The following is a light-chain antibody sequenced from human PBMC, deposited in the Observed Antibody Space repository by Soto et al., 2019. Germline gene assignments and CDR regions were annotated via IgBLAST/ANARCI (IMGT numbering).Light chain of an antibody. CDR2: AAS. Sequence: DVQMAQSPSSLSASVGDRVTITCRASQDISNYLAWFQQRPGKAPKSLIYAASSLQSGVPARFSGRYSETAFTLTISGLQPEDFATYFCQQYKTYPITFGGETKVEIK. CDR1: QDISNY. V-gene: IGKV1-16*01. J-gene: IGKJ4*01. CDR3: QQYKTYPIT.